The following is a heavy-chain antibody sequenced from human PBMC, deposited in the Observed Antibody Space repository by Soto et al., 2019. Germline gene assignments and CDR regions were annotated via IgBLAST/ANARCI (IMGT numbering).Heavy chain of an antibody. Sequence: QVQLVQSGAEVKKPGASVKVSCKASGYTFTGYYMHWVRQAPGQGLEWMGWINPNSGGTNYAQKFQGRVTMTRDTSISTAYMELSRLRSDDTAVYYCARAAYYYGSGSLSWFDPWGQGTLVTVSS. CDR1: GYTFTGYY. J-gene: IGHJ5*02. D-gene: IGHD3-10*01. CDR2: INPNSGGT. V-gene: IGHV1-2*02. CDR3: ARAAYYYGSGSLSWFDP.